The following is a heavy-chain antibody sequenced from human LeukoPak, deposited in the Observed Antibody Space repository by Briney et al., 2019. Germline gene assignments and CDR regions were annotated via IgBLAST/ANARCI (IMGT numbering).Heavy chain of an antibody. D-gene: IGHD4-17*01. Sequence: GASVKVSCKASGYTFTGYYIHWVRQAPGQGLEWVGWINPNSGGTNYAQKFQGRVTMTRDTSITTAYMEPTRLTSDDTAVYFCAREDYGDYVGLDYWGQGTLVTVSS. V-gene: IGHV1-2*02. J-gene: IGHJ4*02. CDR1: GYTFTGYY. CDR2: INPNSGGT. CDR3: AREDYGDYVGLDY.